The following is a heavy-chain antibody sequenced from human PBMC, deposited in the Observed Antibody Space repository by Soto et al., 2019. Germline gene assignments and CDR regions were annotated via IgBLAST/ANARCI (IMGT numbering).Heavy chain of an antibody. CDR1: GYTFTSYG. CDR2: ISAYNGNT. D-gene: IGHD3-16*01. Sequence: ASVKVSCKASGYTFTSYGISWVRQAPGQGLEWMGWISAYNGNTNCAQKLQGRVTMTTDTSTSTAYMELRSLRSDDTAVYYCASDPLRLGDSYGRYYFDYWGQGTLVTVSS. V-gene: IGHV1-18*01. J-gene: IGHJ4*02. CDR3: ASDPLRLGDSYGRYYFDY.